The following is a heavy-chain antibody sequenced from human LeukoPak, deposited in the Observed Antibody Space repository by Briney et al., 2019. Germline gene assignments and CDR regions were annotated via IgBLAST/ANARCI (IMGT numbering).Heavy chain of an antibody. CDR3: AREVPLIAYSN. Sequence: PGGSLRLSCAASGVTFSSDWMSWVRQAPGKGLEWGANIKQDGSEKYYVDSVKGRFTISRDTAKNSLYLKMTSLRAEDTAVYSCAREVPLIAYSNWGQGTLVTASS. V-gene: IGHV3-7*01. D-gene: IGHD2-15*01. CDR2: IKQDGSEK. J-gene: IGHJ4*02. CDR1: GVTFSSDW.